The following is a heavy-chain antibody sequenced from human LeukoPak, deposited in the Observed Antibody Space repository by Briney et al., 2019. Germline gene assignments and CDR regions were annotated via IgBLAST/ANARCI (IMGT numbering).Heavy chain of an antibody. CDR1: GFIFSSYG. V-gene: IGHV3-23*01. CDR2: ISGSGGST. D-gene: IGHD3-10*01. Sequence: GGSLRLSCAASGFIFSSYGMHWVRQAPGKGLEWVSAISGSGGSTYYADSVKGRFTISRDNSKNTLYPQMNSLRAEDTAVYYCAKGLGSGSYEDYYYGMDVWGQGTTVTVSS. CDR3: AKGLGSGSYEDYYYGMDV. J-gene: IGHJ6*02.